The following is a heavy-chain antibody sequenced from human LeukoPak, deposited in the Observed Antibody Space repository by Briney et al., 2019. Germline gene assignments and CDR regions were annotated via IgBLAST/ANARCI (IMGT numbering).Heavy chain of an antibody. V-gene: IGHV3-66*01. CDR3: ARASKQWLVHKDDGAFDI. CDR2: IYSGGST. J-gene: IGHJ3*02. CDR1: GFTVSSHY. Sequence: GGSLRLSCAASGFTVSSHYMSWVRQAPGKGLEWVSVIYSGGSTYYADSVKGRFTISRDNSKNTLYLQMNSLRAEDTAVYYCARASKQWLVHKDDGAFDIWGQGTMVTVSS. D-gene: IGHD6-19*01.